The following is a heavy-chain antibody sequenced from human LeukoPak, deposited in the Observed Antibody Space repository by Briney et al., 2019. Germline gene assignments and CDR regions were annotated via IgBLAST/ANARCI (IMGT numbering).Heavy chain of an antibody. CDR2: IWYDGSNK. V-gene: IGHV3-33*01. CDR1: GFTFSSYG. CDR3: ARDPYSYYYYGMDV. J-gene: IGHJ6*02. Sequence: GGSLRLSCAASGFTFSSYGMHWVRQAPGKGLEWVAVIWYDGSNKYYADSVKGRFTISRDNSKNTLYLQMNSLRAEDTAVYYCARDPYSYYYYGMDVWGQGITVTVSS. D-gene: IGHD2-15*01.